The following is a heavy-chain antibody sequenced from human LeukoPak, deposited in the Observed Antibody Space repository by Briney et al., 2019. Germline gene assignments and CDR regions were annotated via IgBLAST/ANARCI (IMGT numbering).Heavy chain of an antibody. J-gene: IGHJ6*02. CDR1: GFTFSSYS. D-gene: IGHD6-13*01. CDR3: ARAHIAAAVDYYYGMDV. Sequence: GSLRLSCAASGFTFSSYSMNWVRQAPGKGLEWVSSIGSSSSYIYYAGSVKGRFTISRDNAKNSLYLQMNSLRAEDTAVYYCARAHIAAAVDYYYGMDVWGQGTTVTVSS. V-gene: IGHV3-21*01. CDR2: IGSSSSYI.